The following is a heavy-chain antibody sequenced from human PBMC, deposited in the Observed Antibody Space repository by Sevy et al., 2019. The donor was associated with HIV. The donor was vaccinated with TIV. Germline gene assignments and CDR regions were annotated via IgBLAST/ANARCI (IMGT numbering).Heavy chain of an antibody. D-gene: IGHD1-1*01. CDR2: IYYSGST. CDR3: ARALTARGTYFDY. Sequence: TLPLTCTVSGGSISSGGYYWSWIRQHPGKGLEWIGYIYYSGSTYYNPSLKSRVTISVDTSKNQFSLKLSSVTAADTAVYYCARALTARGTYFDYWGQGTLVTVSS. V-gene: IGHV4-31*03. J-gene: IGHJ4*02. CDR1: GGSISSGGYY.